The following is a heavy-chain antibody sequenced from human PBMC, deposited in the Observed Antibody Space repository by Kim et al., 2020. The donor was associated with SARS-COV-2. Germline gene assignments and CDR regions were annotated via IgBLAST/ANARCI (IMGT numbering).Heavy chain of an antibody. CDR1: GGTFSSYA. Sequence: SVKVSCKASGGTFSSYAISWVRQAPGQGLEWMGRIIPILGIANYAQKFQGRVTITADKSTSTAYMELSSLRSEDTAVYYCASGERYFDWKPYSYGMDVWGQGTTVTVSS. J-gene: IGHJ6*02. CDR2: IIPILGIA. V-gene: IGHV1-69*04. D-gene: IGHD3-9*01. CDR3: ASGERYFDWKPYSYGMDV.